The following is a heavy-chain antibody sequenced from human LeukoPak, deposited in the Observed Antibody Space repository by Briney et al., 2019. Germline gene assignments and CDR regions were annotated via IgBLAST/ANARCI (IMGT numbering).Heavy chain of an antibody. CDR3: VRDEAEFGNRQWYFDL. V-gene: IGHV4-38-2*02. CDR2: VYHSGTT. Sequence: SETLSLTCTVSGYSINDGYYWGWIRQPPGKGLEWIGSVYHSGTTYYNPSLQSRVGISADMSRNQFSLRLNSMTAADTAVYYCVRDEAEFGNRQWYFDLWGRGTLVIVSS. J-gene: IGHJ2*01. CDR1: GYSINDGYY. D-gene: IGHD2/OR15-2a*01.